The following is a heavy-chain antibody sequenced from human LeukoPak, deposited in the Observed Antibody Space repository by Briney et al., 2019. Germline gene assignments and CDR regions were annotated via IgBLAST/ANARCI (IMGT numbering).Heavy chain of an antibody. CDR2: ISSSSSTI. CDR1: GFTFSSYS. Sequence: PGGSLRLSCAASGFTFSSYSMNWVRQAPGKGLEWVSYISSSSSTIYYADSVKGRFTISRDNAKNSLYLQMNSLRAEDTAVYYCAKSGISSSSTPEYWGQGTLVTVSS. J-gene: IGHJ4*02. D-gene: IGHD6-13*01. CDR3: AKSGISSSSTPEY. V-gene: IGHV3-48*04.